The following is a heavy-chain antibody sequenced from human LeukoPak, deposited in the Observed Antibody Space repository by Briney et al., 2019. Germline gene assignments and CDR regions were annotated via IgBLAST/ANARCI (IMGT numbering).Heavy chain of an antibody. CDR2: IYSSGST. CDR1: GVSMTGYY. J-gene: IGHJ4*01. D-gene: IGHD3-10*01. V-gene: IGHV4-59*01. Sequence: SETLSLICSVPGVSMTGYYWSWIRQAPGKAPEWIGYIYSSGSTNYIPSLNSRVTMSLDASKNQFSLKLTFVTAADTAVYYCATRPADGSWYGVFDFWSRGTLVTVSS. CDR3: ATRPADGSWYGVFDF.